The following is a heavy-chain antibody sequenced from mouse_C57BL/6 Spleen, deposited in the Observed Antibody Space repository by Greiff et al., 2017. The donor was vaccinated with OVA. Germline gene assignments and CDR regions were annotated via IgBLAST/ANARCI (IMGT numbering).Heavy chain of an antibody. J-gene: IGHJ2*01. CDR2: ISSGGDYI. CDR3: TRDHSSGFPNY. Sequence: EVQLQESGEGLVKPGGSLKLSCAASGFTFSSYAMSWVRQTPEKRLEWVAYISSGGDYIYYADTVKGRFTISRDNARNTLYLQMSSLKSEDTAMYYCTRDHSSGFPNYWGQGTTLTVSS. CDR1: GFTFSSYA. V-gene: IGHV5-9-1*02. D-gene: IGHD3-2*02.